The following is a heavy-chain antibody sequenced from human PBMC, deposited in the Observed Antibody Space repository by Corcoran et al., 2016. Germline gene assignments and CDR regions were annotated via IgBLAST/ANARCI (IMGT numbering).Heavy chain of an antibody. J-gene: IGHJ4*02. CDR2: INHSGSN. Sequence: QVQLQQWGAGLLKPSETLSLTCAVYGGSFSGYYWSWIRQPPGKGLEWIGEINHSGSNNYNPSLKSRVTIAVDTSKNQFSLKLSSVTAAATAVYYCASGFHYSFWGQGTLVTVSS. CDR3: ASGFHYSF. CDR1: GGSFSGYY. V-gene: IGHV4-34*01. D-gene: IGHD2-21*01.